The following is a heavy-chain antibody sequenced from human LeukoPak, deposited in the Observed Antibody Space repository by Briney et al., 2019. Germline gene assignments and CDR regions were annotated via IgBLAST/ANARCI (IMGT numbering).Heavy chain of an antibody. Sequence: SETLSLTCTVSGGSISSYYWSWIRQPPGKGLEWIGDIYYSGYTNYNPSLKSRVTISVGTSKNQFSLKLRSVTAADTAVYYCARAGSYYDILTGPLSAHYFDYWGQGTLVTVSS. V-gene: IGHV4-59*01. J-gene: IGHJ4*02. D-gene: IGHD3-9*01. CDR1: GGSISSYY. CDR2: IYYSGYT. CDR3: ARAGSYYDILTGPLSAHYFDY.